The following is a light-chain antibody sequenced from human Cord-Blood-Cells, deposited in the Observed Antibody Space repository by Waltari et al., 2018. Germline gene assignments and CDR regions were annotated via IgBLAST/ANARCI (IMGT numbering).Light chain of an antibody. CDR2: LGS. V-gene: IGKV2-28*01. CDR1: QSLLHSNGYNY. CDR3: MQALQTPYT. J-gene: IGKJ2*01. Sequence: DIVMTQSPLSLPVTPGEPASISCRSSQSLLHSNGYNYLDWYLQKPGQSPQLLIYLGSNRGSGVPDRFRGSGSGTDFTLKISRVEAEDVGVYYCMQALQTPYTFGQGTKLEIK.